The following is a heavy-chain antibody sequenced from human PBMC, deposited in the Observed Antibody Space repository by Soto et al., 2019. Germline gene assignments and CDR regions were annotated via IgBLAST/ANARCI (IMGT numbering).Heavy chain of an antibody. CDR1: GFTFSSYT. Sequence: EVQLLESGGGLVEPGGSRRHSCAASGFTFSSYTMSWVRQAPGKGLEWVSTISGSGSSTYSADSVKGRFTISRDNSKNTLYLQMNSLRVEDTAIYYCAKAWGIDYWGQGTLVTVSS. D-gene: IGHD7-27*01. CDR3: AKAWGIDY. CDR2: ISGSGSST. V-gene: IGHV3-23*01. J-gene: IGHJ4*02.